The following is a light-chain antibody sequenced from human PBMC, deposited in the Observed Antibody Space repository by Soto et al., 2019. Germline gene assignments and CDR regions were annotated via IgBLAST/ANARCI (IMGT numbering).Light chain of an antibody. V-gene: IGKV3-20*01. CDR2: GAS. CDR3: QKYGSSRWT. CDR1: QSVSSSY. J-gene: IGKJ1*01. Sequence: EIVLTQSPGTLSLSPVERATLSCVASQSVSSSYLAWYQQKPGQAPRLLIYGASSRATGIPDRFSGSGSGTDFTLTISRLEPEDFAVYYCQKYGSSRWTFGQGTKVDIK.